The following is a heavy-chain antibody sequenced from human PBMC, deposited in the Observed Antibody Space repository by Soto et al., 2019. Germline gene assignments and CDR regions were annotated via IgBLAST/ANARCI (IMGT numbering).Heavy chain of an antibody. CDR1: GVSLSSSSYY. Sequence: QLHLQESGPGLVKPSETLSLTCIVSGVSLSSSSYYWAWIRHPPGKGLEWIGTIYYNGNTYYNPSLESRVTIDLDTSKNEISLKLNSVTATDTAVYYCERHDWTYYLLAIKFWGQGTLATVSS. CDR3: ERHDWTYYLLAIKF. D-gene: IGHD2-21*01. J-gene: IGHJ4*02. CDR2: IYYNGNT. V-gene: IGHV4-39*01.